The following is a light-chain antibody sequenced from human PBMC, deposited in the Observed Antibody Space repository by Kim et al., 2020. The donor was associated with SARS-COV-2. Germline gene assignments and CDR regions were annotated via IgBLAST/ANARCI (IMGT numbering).Light chain of an antibody. Sequence: LSTGERATRSCRANQRISSNYLAWYQHKPGQSPRLLIHDASNRATGIPDRFSGSGSGTDFTLTISRLEPEDFAVYYCHQYIRSPYSFGQGTKLEI. CDR3: HQYIRSPYS. CDR1: QRISSNY. V-gene: IGKV3-20*01. J-gene: IGKJ2*03. CDR2: DAS.